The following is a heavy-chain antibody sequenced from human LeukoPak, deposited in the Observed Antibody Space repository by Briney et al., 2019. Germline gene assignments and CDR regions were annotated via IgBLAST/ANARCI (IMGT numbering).Heavy chain of an antibody. CDR3: AKRAYSGSYYAAFDI. CDR2: ISGSGGST. Sequence: PGGSLRLSCAASGFTFSSYAMSWVRQAPEKGLEWVSAISGSGGSTYYAVSVKGRFTISRDNSKNTLYLQMDSLRAEDTAVYYCAKRAYSGSYYAAFDIWGQGTMVTVSS. J-gene: IGHJ3*02. CDR1: GFTFSSYA. D-gene: IGHD1-26*01. V-gene: IGHV3-23*01.